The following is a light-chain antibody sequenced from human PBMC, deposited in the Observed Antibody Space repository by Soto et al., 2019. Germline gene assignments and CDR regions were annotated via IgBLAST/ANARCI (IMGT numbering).Light chain of an antibody. CDR1: QDIRYY. Sequence: DIQMTQSPSSLSASLGDRDTITCQASQDIRYYLNWYQQKTGQAPKLLIYDASQLDKADPSRFSGSGSGTYFSFTITSLQPEDIGTYYDHHYNSFPNTCGQGTRLYSK. CDR3: HHYNSFPNT. J-gene: IGKJ5*01. CDR2: DAS. V-gene: IGKV1-33*01.